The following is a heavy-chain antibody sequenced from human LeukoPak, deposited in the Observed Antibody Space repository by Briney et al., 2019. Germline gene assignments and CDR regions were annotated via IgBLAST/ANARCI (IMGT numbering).Heavy chain of an antibody. V-gene: IGHV1-69*05. Sequence: ASVKVSCKASGGTFSSYAISWVRQAPGQGLEWMGGIIPIFGTANYAQKFQGRVTITTDESTSTAYMELSSLRSEDTAVYYCARDKPDNYDAFDIWGQGTMVTVSS. CDR1: GGTFSSYA. J-gene: IGHJ3*02. D-gene: IGHD5-24*01. CDR2: IIPIFGTA. CDR3: ARDKPDNYDAFDI.